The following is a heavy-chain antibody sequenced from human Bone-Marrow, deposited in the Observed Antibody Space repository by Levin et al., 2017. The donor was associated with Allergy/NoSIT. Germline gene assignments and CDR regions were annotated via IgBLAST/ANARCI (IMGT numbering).Heavy chain of an antibody. CDR3: ARGDSAHLPFFDS. CDR1: GYTFSANA. D-gene: IGHD2-21*02. J-gene: IGHJ5*02. Sequence: ASVKVSCKASGYTFSANAIHWVRQAPGQRLEWMGWIIPGNVNTKYSQKLKGRVSLTMDTSARTVFMEMSSLTSEDTAIYYCARGDSAHLPFFDSWGQGTLVTVSS. CDR2: IIPGNVNT. V-gene: IGHV1-3*01.